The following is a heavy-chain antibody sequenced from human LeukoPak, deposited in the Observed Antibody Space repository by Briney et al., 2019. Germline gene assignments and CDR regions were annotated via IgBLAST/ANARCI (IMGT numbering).Heavy chain of an antibody. D-gene: IGHD3-3*01. CDR2: ISPNSGGT. CDR1: GYTFTAYY. J-gene: IGHJ4*02. CDR3: ARGNWSGNLFDY. Sequence: ASVKVSCKTSGYTFTAYYMHWVRQAPGQGPEWMGWISPNSGGTNYAQKFQGRVTMTRDTSISTAYMELSSLRSDDTAVYYCARGNWSGNLFDYWGQGTLVTVSS. V-gene: IGHV1-2*02.